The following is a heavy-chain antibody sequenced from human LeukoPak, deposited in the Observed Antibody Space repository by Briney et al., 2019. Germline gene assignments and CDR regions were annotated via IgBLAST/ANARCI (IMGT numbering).Heavy chain of an antibody. Sequence: QSGGSLRLSCAASGFTFSSYGMSWDRQAAGKGLEWVSVIYSGGSAYYADSVKGRFTISRDNSKNTLYLQMNSLRAEDTAVYYCARGGPAAGRFDYWGQGTLVTVSS. CDR2: IYSGGSA. CDR1: GFTFSSYG. D-gene: IGHD6-13*01. CDR3: ARGGPAAGRFDY. V-gene: IGHV3-66*01. J-gene: IGHJ4*02.